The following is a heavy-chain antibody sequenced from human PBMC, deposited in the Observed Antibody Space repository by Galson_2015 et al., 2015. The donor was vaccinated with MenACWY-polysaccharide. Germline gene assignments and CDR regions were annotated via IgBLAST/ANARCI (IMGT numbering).Heavy chain of an antibody. Sequence: SLRLSCAASGIRFSGSGMHWVRQAPGKGLEWVAVIQYDGTNKVYADSVKGRFTISRDNSKNTLYLEMNSLRAEDTAVYYCAREGSRVVFHAFDTWGQGIMVTVSS. CDR1: GIRFSGSG. CDR3: AREGSRVVFHAFDT. J-gene: IGHJ3*02. V-gene: IGHV3-33*01. D-gene: IGHD6-13*01. CDR2: IQYDGTNK.